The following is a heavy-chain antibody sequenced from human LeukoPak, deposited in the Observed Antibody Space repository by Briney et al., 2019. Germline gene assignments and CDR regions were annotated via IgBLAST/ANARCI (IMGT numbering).Heavy chain of an antibody. D-gene: IGHD5-24*01. V-gene: IGHV3-7*01. J-gene: IGHJ4*02. CDR2: IKQDGSER. CDR1: GFTFSSYG. CDR3: ARDGRWLQSGD. Sequence: GGSLRLSCAASGFTFSSYGMHWVRQAPGKGLEWVANIKQDGSERYYVDSVKGRFTISRDNAKNSLYLQMNSLRAEDTAVYYCARDGRWLQSGDWGQGTLVTVSS.